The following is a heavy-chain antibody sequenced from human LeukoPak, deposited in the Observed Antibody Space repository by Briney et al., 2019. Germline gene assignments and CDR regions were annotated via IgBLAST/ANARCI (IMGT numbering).Heavy chain of an antibody. Sequence: GASVNVSCKASGYTXTGSYMHWVRQAPGQGLEWMGWINPNSGGTNYAQKFQGRVTMTRDTSSSAAYMELGRLRSDDTAVYYCARVGGSYYGNFDSWGQGTRVTVSS. CDR3: ARVGGSYYGNFDS. D-gene: IGHD3-10*01. J-gene: IGHJ4*02. CDR2: INPNSGGT. CDR1: GYTXTGSY. V-gene: IGHV1-2*02.